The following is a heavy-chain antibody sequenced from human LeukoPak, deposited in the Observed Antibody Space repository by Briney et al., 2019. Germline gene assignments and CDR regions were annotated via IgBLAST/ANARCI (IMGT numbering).Heavy chain of an antibody. CDR2: IIPILGIA. V-gene: IGHV1-69*04. CDR3: ARDKGDAHFDY. D-gene: IGHD2-21*01. J-gene: IGHJ4*02. CDR1: GGTFSSYT. Sequence: SVKVSCRASGGTFSSYTISWVRQAPGQGLEWMGRIIPILGIANYAQKFQGRVTITADKSTSTAYMELSSLRSEDTAVYYCARDKGDAHFDYWGQGTLVTVSS.